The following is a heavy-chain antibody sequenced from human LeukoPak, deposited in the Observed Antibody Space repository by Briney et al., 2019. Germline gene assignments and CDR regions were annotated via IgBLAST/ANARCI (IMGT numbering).Heavy chain of an antibody. D-gene: IGHD3-22*01. CDR1: GFTFSSYW. CDR3: ARDRPNIDTTGYYSRHDAFDI. Sequence: GGSLRLSCAASGFTFSSYWMSWVRQAPGKGLEWVANIKQDGKGKYYLDSVKGRFTISRDNAKKSLYLQMNSLRAEDTAVYYCARDRPNIDTTGYYSRHDAFDIWGQGTMVTVSS. CDR2: IKQDGKGK. V-gene: IGHV3-7*03. J-gene: IGHJ3*02.